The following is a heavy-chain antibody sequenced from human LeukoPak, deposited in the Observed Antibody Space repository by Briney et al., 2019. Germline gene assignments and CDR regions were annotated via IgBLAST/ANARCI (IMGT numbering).Heavy chain of an antibody. D-gene: IGHD6-13*01. CDR1: GFTFSGSA. Sequence: GGSLRLSCAASGFTFSGSAIHWVRQASGKGLEWVGRIRSKANSYATAYAASVKGRCTISRDDSKNTAYLQMNSLKTEDTAVYYCTRLGAGYSSSWYGSWGQGTLVTVSS. V-gene: IGHV3-73*01. CDR2: IRSKANSYAT. J-gene: IGHJ4*02. CDR3: TRLGAGYSSSWYGS.